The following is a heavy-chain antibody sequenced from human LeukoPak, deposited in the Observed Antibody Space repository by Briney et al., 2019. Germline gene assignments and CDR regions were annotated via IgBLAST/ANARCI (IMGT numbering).Heavy chain of an antibody. J-gene: IGHJ6*03. V-gene: IGHV3-30*03. CDR2: ISYDGSNK. Sequence: GGSLRLSCAASGFTFSSYGMHWVRQAPGKGLEWVAVISYDGSNKYYADSVKGRFTISRDNSKNTLYLQMNSLRVEDTAVYYCARARFETTVTALIRKKNYYYYYMDVWGKGTTVTVSS. D-gene: IGHD4-17*01. CDR3: ARARFETTVTALIRKKNYYYYYMDV. CDR1: GFTFSSYG.